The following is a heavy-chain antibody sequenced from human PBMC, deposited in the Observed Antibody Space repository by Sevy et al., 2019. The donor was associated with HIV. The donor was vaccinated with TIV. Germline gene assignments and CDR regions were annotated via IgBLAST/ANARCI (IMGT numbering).Heavy chain of an antibody. CDR1: GFTFNSYS. CDR2: ISSSSSYI. J-gene: IGHJ4*02. Sequence: GGSLRLSCAASGFTFNSYSMNWVRQAPGKGLEWVSSISSSSSYIYYADSVKGRFTISRDNAKNSLYLQMNSLRAEDTAVYYCARDLGRHFDYWGQGTLVTVSS. CDR3: ARDLGRHFDY. V-gene: IGHV3-21*01.